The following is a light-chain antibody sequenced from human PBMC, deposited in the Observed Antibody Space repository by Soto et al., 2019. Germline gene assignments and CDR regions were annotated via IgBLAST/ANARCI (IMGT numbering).Light chain of an antibody. CDR1: SSTLGTNY. J-gene: IGLJ1*01. CDR2: DND. Sequence: QSVLTQPPSVSAAAGQTATISCSGSSSTLGTNYVSWFQQLPGTAPKLLIYDNDRRPSGIPDRFSGSKSGTSATLDITGLQTGDEGDYFCGTWDSSRKGPNVFGSGTKLTVL. V-gene: IGLV1-51*01. CDR3: GTWDSSRKGPNV.